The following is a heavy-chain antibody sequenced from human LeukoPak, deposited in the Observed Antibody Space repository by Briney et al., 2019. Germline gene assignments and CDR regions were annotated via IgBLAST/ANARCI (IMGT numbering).Heavy chain of an antibody. CDR1: GGSISSSNW. Sequence: PSGTLSLTCAVSGGSISSSNWWSWVRQPPGKGLEWIGEIYHSGSTNYNPSLKSRVTISVDKSKNQFSLKLSSVTAEDTAVYYCARASYYYGSGSYPYQNWFDPWGQGTLVTVSS. CDR3: ARASYYYGSGSYPYQNWFDP. J-gene: IGHJ5*02. D-gene: IGHD3-10*01. CDR2: IYHSGST. V-gene: IGHV4-4*02.